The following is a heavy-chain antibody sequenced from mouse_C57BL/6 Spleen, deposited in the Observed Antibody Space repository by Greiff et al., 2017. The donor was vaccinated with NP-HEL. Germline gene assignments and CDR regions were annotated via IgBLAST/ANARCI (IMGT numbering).Heavy chain of an antibody. V-gene: IGHV5-4*01. J-gene: IGHJ2*01. D-gene: IGHD1-1*01. CDR2: ISDGGSYT. CDR1: GFTFSSYA. Sequence: EVKVVESGGGLVKPGGSLKLSCAASGFTFSSYAMSWVRQTPEKRLEWVATISDGGSYTYYPDNVKGRFTISRDNAKNNLYLQMSHRKSEDTAMYYRARDLYGSSYYFDYWGQGTTLTVSS. CDR3: ARDLYGSSYYFDY.